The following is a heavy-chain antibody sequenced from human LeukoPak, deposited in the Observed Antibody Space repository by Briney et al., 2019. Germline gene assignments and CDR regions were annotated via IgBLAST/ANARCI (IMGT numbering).Heavy chain of an antibody. V-gene: IGHV1-2*02. CDR3: ARGYGDGSRYSPFDP. CDR2: INPSGGGT. Sequence: VASVKVSCKSSGWAFTDYLMQRVRQAPGQGLEWMGWINPSGGGTDYAQKFQGRVTMTRDNSDSTSYMEVSRLRDDDTTAYYYARGYGDGSRYSPFDPWGQGTLVTVSS. CDR1: GWAFTDYL. J-gene: IGHJ5*02. D-gene: IGHD3-22*01.